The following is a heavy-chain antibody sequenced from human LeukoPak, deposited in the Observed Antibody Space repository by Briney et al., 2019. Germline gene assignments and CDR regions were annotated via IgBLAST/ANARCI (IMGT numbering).Heavy chain of an antibody. D-gene: IGHD2-2*01. CDR1: GFTFNNYG. V-gene: IGHV3-30*18. CDR2: ISYDGRNK. CDR3: AKGPLRGTAAAIDY. J-gene: IGHJ4*02. Sequence: GGSLRLPCAASGFTFNNYGMHWVRQTPGKGLEWVAVISYDGRNKHYPDSVKGRFTISRDISTDTLWLQMDSLRTEDTAVYYCAKGPLRGTAAAIDYWGQGTLVTVSS.